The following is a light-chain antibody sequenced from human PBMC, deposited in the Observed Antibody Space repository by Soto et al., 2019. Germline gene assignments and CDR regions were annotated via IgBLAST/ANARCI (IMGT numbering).Light chain of an antibody. Sequence: DIKITQSPYTLSASVGNRVTITCRASQSISKWLAWYQQKPGKAPKLLIYDASILESGVPSRVSGIGCGTDFPPPITTLQPDDFATYYCQQYKCYSSRLGQGTKVDIK. J-gene: IGKJ1*01. CDR3: QQYKCYSSR. CDR1: QSISKW. V-gene: IGKV1-5*01. CDR2: DAS.